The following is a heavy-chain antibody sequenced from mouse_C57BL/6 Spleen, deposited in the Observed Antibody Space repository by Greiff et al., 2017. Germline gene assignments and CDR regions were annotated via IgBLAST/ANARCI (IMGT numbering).Heavy chain of an antibody. CDR3: AYSYYYGSSYDYYAMDY. Sequence: QVQLQQPGAELVKPGASVKVSCKASGYTFTSYWMHWVKQRPGQGLEWIGRIHPSDSDTNYKHKFKGKATLTVDKSSSTAYMQLSRLTSEDSAVYYCAYSYYYGSSYDYYAMDYWGQGTSVTVSS. CDR1: GYTFTSYW. J-gene: IGHJ4*01. D-gene: IGHD1-1*01. V-gene: IGHV1-74*01. CDR2: IHPSDSDT.